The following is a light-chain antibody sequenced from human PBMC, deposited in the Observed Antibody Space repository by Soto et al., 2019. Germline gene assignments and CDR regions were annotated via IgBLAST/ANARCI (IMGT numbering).Light chain of an antibody. J-gene: IGKJ2*01. CDR1: QSVSSW. CDR2: KAS. Sequence: DIQMTQSPSTLSASVGDRVTITCRASQSVSSWLAWYQQRPGKAPQLLIYKASSLQSGVPSRFSGSGSGTEFTPTISSQHPDDFATYYCQQYDSYSSMYTFGQGTRLEIK. V-gene: IGKV1-5*03. CDR3: QQYDSYSSMYT.